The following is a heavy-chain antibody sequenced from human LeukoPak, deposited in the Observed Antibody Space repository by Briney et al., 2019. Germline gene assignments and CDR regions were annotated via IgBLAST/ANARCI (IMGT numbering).Heavy chain of an antibody. Sequence: GGSLSLSCAASGFTFSSYGMHWVRQTPGKGLEWVAVISYDGSSKYNEDSVNGRFTISRDNYKNTLYLQMNSLGVEDTAVYYCATTLGSGWKFDYWLQGTLVTVSS. CDR2: ISYDGSSK. J-gene: IGHJ4*02. CDR1: GFTFSSYG. D-gene: IGHD6-19*01. V-gene: IGHV3-30*03. CDR3: ATTLGSGWKFDY.